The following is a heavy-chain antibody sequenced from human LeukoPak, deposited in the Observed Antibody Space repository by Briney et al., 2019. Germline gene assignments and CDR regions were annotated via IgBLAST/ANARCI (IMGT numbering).Heavy chain of an antibody. D-gene: IGHD3-22*01. CDR2: IFYSGST. Sequence: PSETLSLTCTVSGGSISTSNYYWGWIRQPPGTGLEWIGNIFYSGSTYYSPSLKSRVTISLDTSKNQFSLKLTSVTAADTAVYYCARDGGLFGGYYDSSGPQQHWGQGTLVTVSS. J-gene: IGHJ1*01. CDR3: ARDGGLFGGYYDSSGPQQH. V-gene: IGHV4-39*07. CDR1: GGSISTSNYY.